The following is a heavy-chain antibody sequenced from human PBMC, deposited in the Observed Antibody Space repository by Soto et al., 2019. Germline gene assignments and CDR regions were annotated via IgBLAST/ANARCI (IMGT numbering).Heavy chain of an antibody. V-gene: IGHV4-59*01. CDR3: ARAGYCSGGTCYGNFDY. CDR2: IYDSGST. J-gene: IGHJ4*02. CDR1: GGSISSYY. Sequence: PSETLSLTCTVSGGSISSYYWSWIRQPPGKGLEWIGYIYDSGSTNYNPSLKSRVTISVDTSKNQFSLKLSSVTAADTAVYYCARAGYCSGGTCYGNFDYWGQGTLVTVSS. D-gene: IGHD2-15*01.